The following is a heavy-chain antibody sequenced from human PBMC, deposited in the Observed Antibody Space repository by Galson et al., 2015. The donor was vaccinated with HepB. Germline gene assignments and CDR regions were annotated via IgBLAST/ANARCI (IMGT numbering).Heavy chain of an antibody. J-gene: IGHJ4*02. V-gene: IGHV1-2*02. CDR3: GRGSLIRPRIVVEY. CDR2: INVNNGDT. Sequence: SVKVSCKASGYTFTGYYMHWLRQAPGQGLECMGWINVNNGDTSYAPKFQGRITMTRDTSISTVYVELNMLRSDDTAMYYCGRGSLIRPRIVVEYWGQGALVTVSS. CDR1: GYTFTGYY. D-gene: IGHD2-15*01.